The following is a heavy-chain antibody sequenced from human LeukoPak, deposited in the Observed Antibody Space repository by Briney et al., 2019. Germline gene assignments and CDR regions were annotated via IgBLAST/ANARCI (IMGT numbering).Heavy chain of an antibody. J-gene: IGHJ6*03. V-gene: IGHV1-69*13. CDR1: GGTFSSYA. D-gene: IGHD4-17*01. Sequence: SVNVSCKASGGTFSSYAISWVRQAPGQGLEWMGGIIPIFGTANYAQKFQGRVTITADESTSTAYMELSSLRSEDTAVYYCARIVSDYLYYYYMDVWGKGTTVTVSS. CDR3: ARIVSDYLYYYYMDV. CDR2: IIPIFGTA.